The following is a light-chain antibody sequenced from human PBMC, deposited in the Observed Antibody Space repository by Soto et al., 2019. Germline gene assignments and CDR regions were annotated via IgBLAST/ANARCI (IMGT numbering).Light chain of an antibody. Sequence: ENVLSQSPGTLSLSPGERATLSCRASQSISTSYLDWYQQKPGQAPRILIYGSARMATCIPDRFSGSGSGTDYTHTIRRLEPEDLALYYGQHYGSSPPYPLGQGTKQEIK. CDR2: GSA. CDR3: QHYGSSPPYP. V-gene: IGKV3-20*01. CDR1: QSISTSY. J-gene: IGKJ2*01.